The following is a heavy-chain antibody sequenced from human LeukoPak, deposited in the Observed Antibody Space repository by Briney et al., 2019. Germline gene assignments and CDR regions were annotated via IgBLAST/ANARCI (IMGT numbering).Heavy chain of an antibody. CDR1: GGTFSSYA. V-gene: IGHV1-69*04. CDR3: ARGTGYSSGWHYFDY. CDR2: IIPISDIA. D-gene: IGHD6-19*01. Sequence: PEASVKVSCKASGGTFSSYAITWVRQAPGQGLEWMGRIIPISDIANYAQKFQGRVTITADKSTSTAYMELSSLRSDDTAVYYCARGTGYSSGWHYFDYWGQGTLVTVSS. J-gene: IGHJ4*02.